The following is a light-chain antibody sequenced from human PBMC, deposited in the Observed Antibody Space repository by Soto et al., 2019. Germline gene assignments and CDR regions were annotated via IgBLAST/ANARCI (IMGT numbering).Light chain of an antibody. CDR1: QSVSSN. V-gene: IGKV3-15*01. J-gene: IGKJ1*01. CDR2: GAS. Sequence: EIVMTQSPDTLSLSPGERATLSCRASQSVSSNLAWYQQKPGQAPRLLIYGASTRATGIPARFSGSGSGTAVTLTISSLQSEDLGVSYCQKYKIWPSWPVGQGPKVEIK. CDR3: QKYKIWPSWP.